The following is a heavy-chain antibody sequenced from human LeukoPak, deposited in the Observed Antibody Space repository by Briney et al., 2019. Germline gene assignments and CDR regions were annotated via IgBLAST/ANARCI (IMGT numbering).Heavy chain of an antibody. CDR1: GFTFSGPA. V-gene: IGHV3-73*01. CDR3: TRRSSDDSSGYYVH. CDR2: IRNKANSYAT. Sequence: GGSLRLSCAASGFTFSGPAMHWVRQASGKGLEWVGRIRNKANSYATAYSGSVKGRFTISRDDSKNTAYLQMNSLKTEDTAVYYCTRRSSDDSSGYYVHWGQGTLVTVSS. D-gene: IGHD3-22*01. J-gene: IGHJ4*02.